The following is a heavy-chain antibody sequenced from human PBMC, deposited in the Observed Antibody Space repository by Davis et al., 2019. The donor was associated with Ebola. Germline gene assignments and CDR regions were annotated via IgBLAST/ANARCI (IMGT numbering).Heavy chain of an antibody. V-gene: IGHV3-20*04. J-gene: IGHJ4*02. Sequence: PGGSLRLSCAASGFTFSSYAMSWVRQAPGKGLEWVSGILRERGWTGYLDSVRGRFTISRDYAENSLHLQMNSLRPEDTALYYCVRDMGVVTAAINYWGQGALVTVSS. CDR2: ILRERGWT. D-gene: IGHD2-2*02. CDR3: VRDMGVVTAAINY. CDR1: GFTFSSYA.